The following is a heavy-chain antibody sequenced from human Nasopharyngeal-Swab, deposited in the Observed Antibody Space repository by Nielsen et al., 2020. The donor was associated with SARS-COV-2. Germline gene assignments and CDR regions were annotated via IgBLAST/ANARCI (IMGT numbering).Heavy chain of an antibody. CDR3: ASDSCSGGSCSPLGYYGMDV. CDR2: IDPSDSYT. V-gene: IGHV5-10-1*01. D-gene: IGHD2-15*01. Sequence: VRQMPGKGLEWMGRIDPSDSYTNYSPSFQGHVTISADKSISTAYLQWSSLKASDTAMYYCASDSCSGGSCSPLGYYGMDVWGQGTTVTVSS. J-gene: IGHJ6*02.